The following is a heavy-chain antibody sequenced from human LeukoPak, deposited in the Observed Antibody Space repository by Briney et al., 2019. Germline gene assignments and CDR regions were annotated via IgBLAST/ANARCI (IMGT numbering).Heavy chain of an antibody. CDR3: ARETTAFDNWFDP. D-gene: IGHD1-7*01. Sequence: SETLYLTCTVSGGSISSGGYYWSWIRQHPGKGLEWIGYIYYSGSTYYNPSLKSRVTISVDTSKNQFSLKLSSVTAADTAVYYCARETTAFDNWFDPWGQGTLVTVSS. CDR1: GGSISSGGYY. V-gene: IGHV4-31*03. CDR2: IYYSGST. J-gene: IGHJ5*02.